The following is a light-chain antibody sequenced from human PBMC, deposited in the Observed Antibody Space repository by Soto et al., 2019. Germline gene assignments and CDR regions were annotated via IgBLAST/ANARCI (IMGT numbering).Light chain of an antibody. Sequence: QSALTQPASVSGSPGQSITISCTGPSSEVGGSKVVSWYQHHPGKAPKLIIYEDTKRPSGVSTRFSGSKSGNTASLTISGLQAEDEADYYCCSYASSATWVFGGGTNLTVL. CDR2: EDT. CDR1: SSEVGGSKV. V-gene: IGLV2-23*01. J-gene: IGLJ3*02. CDR3: CSYASSATWV.